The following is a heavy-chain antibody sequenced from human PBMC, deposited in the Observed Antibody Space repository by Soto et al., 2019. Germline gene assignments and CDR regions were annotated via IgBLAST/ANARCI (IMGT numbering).Heavy chain of an antibody. Sequence: QVHLVQSGAAVKKPGASVKVSFKASGYTFTSYGITWVRQAPGQGLEWMGWISDDNGNTDYAQKLQGRVIVTRDTSTSTAYMELRSLRSDDTSVYYCERGRYGDYGGQGALVTVSS. CDR3: ERGRYGDY. J-gene: IGHJ4*02. D-gene: IGHD1-1*01. V-gene: IGHV1-18*01. CDR2: ISDDNGNT. CDR1: GYTFTSYG.